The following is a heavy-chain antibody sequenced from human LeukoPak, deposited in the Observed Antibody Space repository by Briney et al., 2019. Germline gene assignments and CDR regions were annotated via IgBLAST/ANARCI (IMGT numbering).Heavy chain of an antibody. CDR1: GFTVSSHW. D-gene: IGHD3-16*02. CDR2: ISGSGGNT. CDR3: AKTVSGSHSYQGGDY. V-gene: IGHV3-23*01. J-gene: IGHJ4*02. Sequence: GGSLRLSCAVSGFTVSSHWMHWVRQAPGKGLEWVSAISGSGGNTYYADSVKGRFTMSRDNSKNTLYLQMNSLRAEDTAVYFCAKTVSGSHSYQGGDYWGQGTLVTVST.